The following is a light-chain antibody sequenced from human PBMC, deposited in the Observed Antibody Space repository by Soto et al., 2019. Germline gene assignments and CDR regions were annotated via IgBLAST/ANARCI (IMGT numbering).Light chain of an antibody. V-gene: IGKV1-5*01. Sequence: DIQVTQSPSTLSASLGDRVTITCRASQSITRWLAWYQQKPGKAPKLLIYDAYSLESGVPSRFSGSGSGAEFTLTISSLQPDDFATYYCQQYNHYSGLTFGGGTKVDIK. CDR3: QQYNHYSGLT. CDR1: QSITRW. CDR2: DAY. J-gene: IGKJ4*01.